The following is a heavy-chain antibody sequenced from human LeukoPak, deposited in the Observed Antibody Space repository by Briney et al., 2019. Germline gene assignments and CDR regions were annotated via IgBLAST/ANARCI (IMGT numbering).Heavy chain of an antibody. Sequence: ASVKVSCKASGYTFTSYAMHWVRQATGQRLEWMGWINTGNGNTKYSQKFQGRVTITRDTSASTAYMELSSLRSEDTAVYYCARDSSGGGYSGYEIDYWGQGTLVSVSS. CDR1: GYTFTSYA. J-gene: IGHJ4*02. D-gene: IGHD5-12*01. CDR3: ARDSSGGGYSGYEIDY. CDR2: INTGNGNT. V-gene: IGHV1-3*04.